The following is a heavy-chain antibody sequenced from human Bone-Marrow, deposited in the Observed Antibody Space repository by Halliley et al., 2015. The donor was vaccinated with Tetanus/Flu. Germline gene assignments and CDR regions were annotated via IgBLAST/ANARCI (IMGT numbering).Heavy chain of an antibody. J-gene: IGHJ3*02. CDR2: ITPFNGNT. Sequence: MGWITPFNGNTKYAQKFQDRLTMTTDTTTNTAYMELRSLKSGDTAVYFCARRSPLKDSFDIWTQGTMVTISS. CDR3: ARRSPLKDSFDI. D-gene: IGHD2-8*01. V-gene: IGHV1-18*01.